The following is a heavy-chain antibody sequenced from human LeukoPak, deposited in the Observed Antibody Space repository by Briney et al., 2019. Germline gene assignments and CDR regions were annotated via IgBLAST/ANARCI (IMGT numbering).Heavy chain of an antibody. V-gene: IGHV1-2*06. CDR2: INPNSGGT. CDR3: AREALYYGGNSAANLYY. CDR1: GYTFTGYY. D-gene: IGHD4-23*01. Sequence: ASVKVSCKASGYTFTGYYMHWVRQAPGQGLEWMGRINPNSGGTNYAQKFQGRVTMTRDTSISTAYMELSRLRSDDTAVYYCAREALYYGGNSAANLYYWGQGTLVTVSS. J-gene: IGHJ4*02.